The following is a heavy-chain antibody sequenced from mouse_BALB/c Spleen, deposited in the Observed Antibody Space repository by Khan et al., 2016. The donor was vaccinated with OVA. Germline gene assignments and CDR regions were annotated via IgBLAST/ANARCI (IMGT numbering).Heavy chain of an antibody. CDR1: GYNIKDTY. J-gene: IGHJ2*01. CDR2: IDPANGNT. CDR3: ARWPRGY. V-gene: IGHV14-3*02. Sequence: VQLQQSGAELVKPGASVKLSCTASGYNIKDTYMHWVKQRPEQGLEWIGRIDPANGNTKYDPKFQGKATITADPPSNTAYLQLSSLASEYTAVYYCARWPRGYWGQGTTLTVSS.